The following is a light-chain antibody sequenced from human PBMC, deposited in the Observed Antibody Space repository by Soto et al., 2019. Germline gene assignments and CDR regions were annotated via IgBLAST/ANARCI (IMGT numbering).Light chain of an antibody. V-gene: IGKV1-39*01. Sequence: DIQMTQSPSSLSASVGDRVTITCRASQSISNYLNWFQQKPGKAPKLLIYAASSLQSGVPSRFSGGGSGTPFTLTISSLQPEDSATYYCQQNYITPWTFGQGTKVEIK. J-gene: IGKJ1*01. CDR3: QQNYITPWT. CDR1: QSISNY. CDR2: AAS.